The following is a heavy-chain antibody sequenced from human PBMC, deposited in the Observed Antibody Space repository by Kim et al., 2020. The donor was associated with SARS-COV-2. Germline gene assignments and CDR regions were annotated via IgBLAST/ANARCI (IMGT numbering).Heavy chain of an antibody. V-gene: IGHV4-39*01. CDR1: GGSISSSSYY. CDR3: ARHPRQQLVNGYHYYMDV. CDR2: IHYSGST. J-gene: IGHJ6*03. D-gene: IGHD6-6*01. Sequence: SETLSLTCTVSGGSISSSSYYWGWIRQPPGKGLEWIGSIHYSGSTYYNPSLKSRVTISVDTSKNQFSLKLSSVTAADTAVYYCARHPRQQLVNGYHYYMDVWGKGTTVTVSS.